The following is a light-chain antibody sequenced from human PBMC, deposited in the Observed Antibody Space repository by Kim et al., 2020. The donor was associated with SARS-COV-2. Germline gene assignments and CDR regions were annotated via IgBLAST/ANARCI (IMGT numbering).Light chain of an antibody. Sequence: DIVMTQSPVSLPVTPGEPASISCRSSQSLLDSHGNNYLDWYLQKSGQSPQLLIYLGSNRASGVPDRFSGSGSGTDFTLKINRVEAEDVGVYYCMQALQTPLSFGRETKLDIK. V-gene: IGKV2-28*01. J-gene: IGKJ4*01. CDR3: MQALQTPLS. CDR1: QSLLDSHGNNY. CDR2: LGS.